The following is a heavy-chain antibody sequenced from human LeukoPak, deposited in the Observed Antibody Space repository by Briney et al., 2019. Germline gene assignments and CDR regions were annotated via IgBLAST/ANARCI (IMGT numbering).Heavy chain of an antibody. V-gene: IGHV3-23*01. CDR1: GFTFSSYA. Sequence: GGSLRLSCAASGFTFSSYAMSWVRQAPGKGLEWVSAISGSGGSTYYADSVKGRFTISRDNSKNTLYLQMNSLRSEDTAVYYCARGLSNTILRYFDPTVEWGQGTLVTVSS. CDR2: ISGSGGST. CDR3: ARGLSNTILRYFDPTVE. D-gene: IGHD3-9*01. J-gene: IGHJ4*02.